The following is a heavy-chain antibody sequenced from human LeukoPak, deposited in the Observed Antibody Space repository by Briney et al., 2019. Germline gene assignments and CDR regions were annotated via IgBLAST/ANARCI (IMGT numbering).Heavy chain of an antibody. Sequence: GGSLRLSCAASGFTFSRYWMNWVRQAPGKGLMWVSRMNSDGSTTSYADSVKGRFTISRDNAKNTLYLQMNSLRAEDTAVYYCARDRVDEYWYFDLWGRGTLVTVSS. V-gene: IGHV3-74*01. CDR3: ARDRVDEYWYFDL. D-gene: IGHD5/OR15-5a*01. J-gene: IGHJ2*01. CDR1: GFTFSRYW. CDR2: MNSDGSTT.